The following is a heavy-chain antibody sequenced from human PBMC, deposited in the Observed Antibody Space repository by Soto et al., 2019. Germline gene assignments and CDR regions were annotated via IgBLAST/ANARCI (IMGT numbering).Heavy chain of an antibody. V-gene: IGHV1-18*01. CDR3: ARVLITIFGVVEYGMDV. J-gene: IGHJ6*02. D-gene: IGHD3-3*01. CDR2: ISAYNGNT. CDR1: GYTFTSYG. Sequence: ASVKVSCKASGYTFTSYGISWVRQAPGQGLEWMGWISAYNGNTNYAQKLQGRVTMTTDTSTSTAYMELRSLRSDDTAVYYCARVLITIFGVVEYGMDVWGQGTTVTVSS.